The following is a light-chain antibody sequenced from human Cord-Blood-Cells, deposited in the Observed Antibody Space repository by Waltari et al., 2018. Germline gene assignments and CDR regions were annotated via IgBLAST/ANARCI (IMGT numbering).Light chain of an antibody. Sequence: QPALTQPASVSGSPGQPITISCTGTSSDVWSYNLVSWYQQHPGKAPKLMIYEGSKRPSGFSNRFSGSKSGHTASLTISGLQAEDEADYYCCSYAGSSNVVFGGGTKLTVL. CDR2: EGS. CDR3: CSYAGSSNVV. J-gene: IGLJ2*01. CDR1: SSDVWSYNL. V-gene: IGLV2-23*01.